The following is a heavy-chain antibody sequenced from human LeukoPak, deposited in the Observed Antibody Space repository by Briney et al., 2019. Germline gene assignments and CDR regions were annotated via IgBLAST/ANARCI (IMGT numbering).Heavy chain of an antibody. D-gene: IGHD6-19*01. Sequence: GGSLRLSCAASGFTFSSYAMSWVRQAPGKGLERVSAISGSGGSTYYADSVKGRFTISRDNSKNTLYLQMNSLRAEDTAVYYCAKDRSGSGWYDYYYYGMAVWGQGTTVTVSS. CDR3: AKDRSGSGWYDYYYYGMAV. CDR1: GFTFSSYA. J-gene: IGHJ6*02. CDR2: ISGSGGST. V-gene: IGHV3-23*01.